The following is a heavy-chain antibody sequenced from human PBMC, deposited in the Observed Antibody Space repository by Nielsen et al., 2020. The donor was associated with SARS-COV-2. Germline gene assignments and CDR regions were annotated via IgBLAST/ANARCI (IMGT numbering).Heavy chain of an antibody. CDR2: INPNSGGT. J-gene: IGHJ4*02. Sequence: ASVKVSCKASGYTFTGYYMHWVRQAPGQGLEWMGRINPNSGGTNYAQKFQGRVTKTRDTSISTAYMELSRLRSDDTAVYYCARDDGSGWYPFDYWGQGTLVTVSS. CDR1: GYTFTGYY. CDR3: ARDDGSGWYPFDY. V-gene: IGHV1-2*06. D-gene: IGHD6-19*01.